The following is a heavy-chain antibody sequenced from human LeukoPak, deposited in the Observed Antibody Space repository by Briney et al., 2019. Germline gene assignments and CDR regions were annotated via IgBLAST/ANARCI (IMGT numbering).Heavy chain of an antibody. D-gene: IGHD3-3*01. CDR3: ARGGYDFWSGYSSMDV. V-gene: IGHV4-59*08. J-gene: IGHJ6*02. CDR2: IYYSGST. CDR1: GGSISSYY. Sequence: SETLSLTCTVSGGSISSYYWSWIRQPPGKGLEWIGYIYYSGSTNYNPSLKSRVTISVDTSKNQFSLKLSSATAADTAVYYCARGGYDFWSGYSSMDVWGQGTTVTVSS.